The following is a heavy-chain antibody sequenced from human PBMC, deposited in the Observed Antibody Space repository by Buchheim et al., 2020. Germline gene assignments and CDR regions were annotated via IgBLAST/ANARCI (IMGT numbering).Heavy chain of an antibody. V-gene: IGHV4-39*07. CDR2: IYYSGST. CDR1: GGSISSSSYY. J-gene: IGHJ4*02. D-gene: IGHD4-17*01. CDR3: ARGAIIFTYGDPLYYFDY. Sequence: QLQLQESGPGLVKPSETLSLTCTVSGGSISSSSYYWGWIRQPPGKGLEWIGSIYYSGSTYYNPSLKSRVTISVDTSKNQFSLKLSSVTAADTAVYYCARGAIIFTYGDPLYYFDYWGQGTL.